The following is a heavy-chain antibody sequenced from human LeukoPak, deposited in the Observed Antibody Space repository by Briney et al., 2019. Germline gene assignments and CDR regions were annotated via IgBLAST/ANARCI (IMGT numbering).Heavy chain of an antibody. CDR2: IYYSGST. Sequence: SETLSLTCTVSGDSISSRSYYWGWIRQPPGKGLEWIGSIYYSGSTYYNPSLKSRVTISVDTSKNQFSLKLSSVTAADTAVYYCARHFGRVSSYWYFDLWGRGTLVTVSS. D-gene: IGHD3-10*01. CDR3: ARHFGRVSSYWYFDL. V-gene: IGHV4-39*01. CDR1: GDSISSRSYY. J-gene: IGHJ2*01.